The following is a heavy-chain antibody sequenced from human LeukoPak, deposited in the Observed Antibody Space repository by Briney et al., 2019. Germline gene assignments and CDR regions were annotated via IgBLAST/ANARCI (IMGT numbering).Heavy chain of an antibody. D-gene: IGHD3-10*01. CDR1: GGFISSYY. J-gene: IGHJ6*02. CDR3: ARGGYYGSAPTEDYYYGMDV. CDR2: IYYSGST. Sequence: SETLSLTCTVSGGFISSYYWSWIRQPPGKGLEGIEYIYYSGSTNYNPSLKRRVNISVEKSKNQFSLKLSSVTAADTAVYYCARGGYYGSAPTEDYYYGMDVWGQGTTVTVSS. V-gene: IGHV4-59*01.